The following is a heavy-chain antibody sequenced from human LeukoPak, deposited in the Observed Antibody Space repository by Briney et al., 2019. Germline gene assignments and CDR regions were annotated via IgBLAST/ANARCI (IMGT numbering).Heavy chain of an antibody. Sequence: SETLSLTCTVSGGSVSSHFWSWIRQPPGRGLEWIGYIYNSGITNYNPSLKSRVTMSVDTSKNQFSLMLRSVTAADTAVYYCARDHLPAGAPGYYMDVWGKGTTVTVSS. D-gene: IGHD4/OR15-4a*01. CDR1: GGSVSSHF. J-gene: IGHJ6*03. CDR3: ARDHLPAGAPGYYMDV. V-gene: IGHV4-59*02. CDR2: IYNSGIT.